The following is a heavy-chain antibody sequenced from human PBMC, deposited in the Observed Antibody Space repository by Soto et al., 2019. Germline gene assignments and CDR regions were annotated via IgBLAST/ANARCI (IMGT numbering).Heavy chain of an antibody. Sequence: GSLRLSCAASGFTVSSNYMSWVRQAPGKGLEWVSVIYSGGSTYYADSVKGRFTISRDNPKNTLYLQMNSLRAEDTAVYYCARDMAVPSYYYYGMDVWGQGTTVTVSS. V-gene: IGHV3-53*01. CDR1: GFTVSSNY. D-gene: IGHD3-10*01. J-gene: IGHJ6*02. CDR2: IYSGGST. CDR3: ARDMAVPSYYYYGMDV.